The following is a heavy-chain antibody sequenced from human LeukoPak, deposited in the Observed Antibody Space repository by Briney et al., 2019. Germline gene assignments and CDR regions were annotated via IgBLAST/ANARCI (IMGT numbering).Heavy chain of an antibody. CDR2: ISAYNGNT. J-gene: IGHJ6*03. D-gene: IGHD2-2*02. Sequence: ASVKVSCKASGYTFTSYGISWVRQAPGQGLEWMGWISAYNGNTNYAQKLQGRVTMTTDTSTSTAYMELRSLRSDDTAVYYCARDCRSTSCYSYYYMDVWGKGTTVTVSS. CDR1: GYTFTSYG. CDR3: ARDCRSTSCYSYYYMDV. V-gene: IGHV1-18*01.